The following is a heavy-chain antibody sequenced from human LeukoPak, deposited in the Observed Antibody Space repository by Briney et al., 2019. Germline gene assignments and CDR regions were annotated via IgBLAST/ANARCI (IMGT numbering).Heavy chain of an antibody. CDR3: ARGIVVPRAHMSPRFDH. CDR1: GYTFTSYD. J-gene: IGHJ5*02. D-gene: IGHD2-2*01. Sequence: ASVKVSRKASGYTFTSYDINWVRQATGQGLEWMGWMNPNSGNTGYAQKFQGRVTITRNTSISTAYMELSSLRAEDTAVYYCARGIVVPRAHMSPRFDHWGQGTLVTVSS. V-gene: IGHV1-8*03. CDR2: MNPNSGNT.